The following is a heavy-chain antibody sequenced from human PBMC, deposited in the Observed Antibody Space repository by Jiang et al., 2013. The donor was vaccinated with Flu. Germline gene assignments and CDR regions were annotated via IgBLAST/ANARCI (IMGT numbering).Heavy chain of an antibody. CDR3: ARGPSNWDDWSFDL. V-gene: IGHV4-61*02. CDR2: IHTSGTT. Sequence: PGLVKASQTLSLTCSVSGGSISRSLYYWTWIRQPAGKGLEWIGRIHTSGTTKYNPSLERQVTISLDMSRSQFSLELTSATVADTAVYYCARGPSNWDDWSFDLWGRGTLVTVSS. J-gene: IGHJ2*01. CDR1: GGSISRSLYY. D-gene: IGHD7-27*01.